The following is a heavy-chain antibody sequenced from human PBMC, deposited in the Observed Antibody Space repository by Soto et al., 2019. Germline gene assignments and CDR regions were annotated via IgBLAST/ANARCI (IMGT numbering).Heavy chain of an antibody. D-gene: IGHD5-18*01. V-gene: IGHV4-59*01. Sequence: QVQLQESGPGLVKPSETLSLTCTVSGGSISSYYWSWIRQPPGKGLEWIGYIYYSGSTNYNPSLKSRVTISVDTSKNQFSLKPSSVTAADTAVYYCASLMGYSFDYWGQGTLVTVSS. CDR3: ASLMGYSFDY. CDR2: IYYSGST. CDR1: GGSISSYY. J-gene: IGHJ4*02.